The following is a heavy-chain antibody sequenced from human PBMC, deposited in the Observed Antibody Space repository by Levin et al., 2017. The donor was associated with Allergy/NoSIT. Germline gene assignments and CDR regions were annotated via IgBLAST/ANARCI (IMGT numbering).Heavy chain of an antibody. CDR3: ATSSGTRAYYFDY. CDR1: GYSFTSYW. CDR2: IYPGDSDT. D-gene: IGHD3-10*01. V-gene: IGHV5-51*01. J-gene: IGHJ4*02. Sequence: ASVKVSCKGSGYSFTSYWIGWVRQMPGKGLEWMGIIYPGDSDTRYSPSFQGQVTISADKSISTAYLQWSSLKASDTAMYYCATSSGTRAYYFDYWGQGTLVTVSS.